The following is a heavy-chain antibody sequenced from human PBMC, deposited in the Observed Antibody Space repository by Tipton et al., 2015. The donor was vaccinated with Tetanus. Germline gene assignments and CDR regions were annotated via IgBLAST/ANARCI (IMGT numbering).Heavy chain of an antibody. CDR2: IYYNGNT. Sequence: TLSLTCDVYDGSFSAYYWTWIRQRPGKGLEWIGNIYYNGNTLQNPSLKGRVTLSLDKSKNQFSLKLRSVTAADTAIYYCARSADNWFDPWGQGILVTVSS. V-gene: IGHV4-34*01. CDR1: DGSFSAYY. CDR3: ARSADNWFDP. J-gene: IGHJ5*02.